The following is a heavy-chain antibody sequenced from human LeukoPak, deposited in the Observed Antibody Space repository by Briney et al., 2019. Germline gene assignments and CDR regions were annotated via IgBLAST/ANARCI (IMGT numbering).Heavy chain of an antibody. CDR3: ARAPSGENYFPWYFDL. D-gene: IGHD2/OR15-2a*01. Sequence: GGSLRPSCTPSGFTFSSSSVNWVRQAPGKGLEWVSSITRSSTYIYYPDSMKGRFTISRDNAKNSLYLQMNSLRADDTAVYYCARAPSGENYFPWYFDLWGRGTLVTVSS. CDR2: ITRSSTYI. J-gene: IGHJ2*01. V-gene: IGHV3-21*01. CDR1: GFTFSSSS.